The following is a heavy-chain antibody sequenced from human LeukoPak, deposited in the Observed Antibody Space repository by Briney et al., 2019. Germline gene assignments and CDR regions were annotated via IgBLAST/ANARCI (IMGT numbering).Heavy chain of an antibody. J-gene: IGHJ4*02. CDR2: LYPGDSDT. Sequence: GESLKISCKGSGYSFANYWIGWVRQMPGEGLEWMGILYPGDSDTRYSPSFQGQVTISADKSISTAYLQWSSLKASDTAMYYCARRYCSGGSCYFDYWGQGTLVTVSS. CDR3: ARRYCSGGSCYFDY. V-gene: IGHV5-51*01. CDR1: GYSFANYW. D-gene: IGHD2-15*01.